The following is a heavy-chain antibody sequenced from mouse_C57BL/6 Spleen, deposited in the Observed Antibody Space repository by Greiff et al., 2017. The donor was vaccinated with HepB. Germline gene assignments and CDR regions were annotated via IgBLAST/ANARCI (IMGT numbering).Heavy chain of an antibody. D-gene: IGHD1-1*01. CDR2: IDPSDSET. Sequence: VQLQQSGAELVRPGSSVKLSCKASGYTFTSYWMHWVKQRPIQGLEWIGNIDPSDSETHYNQKFKDKATLTVDKSSSTAYMHLSSLPSEDSAVYYCATPYYYGGSYWYFDVWGTGTTVTVSS. CDR3: ATPYYYGGSYWYFDV. J-gene: IGHJ1*03. CDR1: GYTFTSYW. V-gene: IGHV1-52*01.